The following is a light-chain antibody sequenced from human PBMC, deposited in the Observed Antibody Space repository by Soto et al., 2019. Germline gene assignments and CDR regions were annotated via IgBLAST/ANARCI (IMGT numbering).Light chain of an antibody. J-gene: IGKJ1*01. CDR2: HAS. CDR1: QSISSW. V-gene: IGKV1-5*01. CDR3: QQYNSYS. Sequence: DIQMTQSPSTLSASVGDRFIITCRASQSISSWLAWYQQKPGKAPKLLIYHASNLQSGVPSRFSGSGSGTEFTLTISSLQPDDFATYYCQQYNSYSFGQGTKVDIK.